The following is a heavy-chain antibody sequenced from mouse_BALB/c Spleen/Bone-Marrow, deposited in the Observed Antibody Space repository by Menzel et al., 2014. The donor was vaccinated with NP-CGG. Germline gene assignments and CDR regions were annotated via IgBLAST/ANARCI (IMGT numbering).Heavy chain of an antibody. V-gene: IGHV1S127*01. D-gene: IGHD2-1*01. CDR2: IDPSDSET. CDR3: ASPSDGNPFAY. CDR1: GYSFTSYW. Sequence: QVQLQQSGPQLVRPGASVKISCKASGYSFTSYWMHWVKQRPGQGLEWIGMIDPSDSETRLKQKFKDKATLTVDKSSSTAYMQLSSPTSEDSAVYYCASPSDGNPFAYWGQGTLVTVSA. J-gene: IGHJ3*01.